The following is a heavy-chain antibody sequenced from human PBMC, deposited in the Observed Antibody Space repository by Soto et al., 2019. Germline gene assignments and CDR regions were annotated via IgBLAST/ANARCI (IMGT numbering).Heavy chain of an antibody. Sequence: EEQLLESGGGVVQRGGSLRLSCAASGFIFSNYPMTWVRQAPGKGLEWVSRISGRGGSTYYADSVKGRLTMSRDNSKNPLYLQMNSLSAEDTAIYYCVRRAGGAVVWYYDLWGRGTLVTV. CDR2: ISGRGGST. CDR3: VRRAGGAVVWYYDL. CDR1: GFIFSNYP. J-gene: IGHJ2*01. D-gene: IGHD2-21*01. V-gene: IGHV3-23*01.